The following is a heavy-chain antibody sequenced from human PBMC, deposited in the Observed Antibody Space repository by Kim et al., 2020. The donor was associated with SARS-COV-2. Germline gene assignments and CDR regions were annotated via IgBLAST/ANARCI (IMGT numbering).Heavy chain of an antibody. D-gene: IGHD3-22*01. Sequence: SETLSLTCTVSGGSISSYYWSWIRQPPGKGLEWIGYIYYSGSTNYNPSLKSRVTISVDTSKNQFSLKLSSVTAADTAVYYCAREISYYDSSGYYYYFDY. CDR1: GGSISSYY. CDR3: AREISYYDSSGYYYYFDY. J-gene: IGHJ4*01. CDR2: IYYSGST. V-gene: IGHV4-59*13.